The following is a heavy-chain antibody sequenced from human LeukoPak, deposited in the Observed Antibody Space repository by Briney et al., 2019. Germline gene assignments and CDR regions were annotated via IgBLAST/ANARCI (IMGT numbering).Heavy chain of an antibody. Sequence: GESLRLSCAASGFTFSSYAMHWVRQAPGKGLEWVAVISYDGSNKYYADSVKGRFTISRDNAKNLLYLQMNSLRAEDTAVYYCARVGGNYYFYDMDVWGQGTTVTVSS. CDR1: GFTFSSYA. CDR2: ISYDGSNK. V-gene: IGHV3-30-3*01. D-gene: IGHD1-26*01. J-gene: IGHJ6*02. CDR3: ARVGGNYYFYDMDV.